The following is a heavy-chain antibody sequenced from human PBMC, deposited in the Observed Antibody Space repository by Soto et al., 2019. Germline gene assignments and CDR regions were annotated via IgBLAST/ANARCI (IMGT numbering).Heavy chain of an antibody. V-gene: IGHV3-23*01. D-gene: IGHD2-15*01. CDR2: ISGGGYST. CDR3: ATDIKWNRIGQV. CDR1: GCTFRSDG. Sequence: PGGSLRLSCAASGCTFRSDGMCLVRQAPGKGLEWVSGISGGGYSTYYADSVKGRFTISRDDSKNKLSLQLNSLRVEDTAVYYCATDIKWNRIGQVWGQGTTVTVSS. J-gene: IGHJ6*02.